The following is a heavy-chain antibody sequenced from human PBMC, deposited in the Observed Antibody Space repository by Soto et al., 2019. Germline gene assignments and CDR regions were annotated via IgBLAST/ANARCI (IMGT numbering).Heavy chain of an antibody. D-gene: IGHD6-13*01. CDR2: IYPGDSDT. CDR1: GYSFTTYW. J-gene: IGHJ6*02. Sequence: GESLKISCKGSGYSFTTYWIGWVRQMPGKGLEGMVIIYPGDSDTRYSPSFQGQVTISADKSINTTYLQWSSLKASDTAIYYCARQAAAGKYYYAMDVWAQGTTVPVS. CDR3: ARQAAAGKYYYAMDV. V-gene: IGHV5-51*01.